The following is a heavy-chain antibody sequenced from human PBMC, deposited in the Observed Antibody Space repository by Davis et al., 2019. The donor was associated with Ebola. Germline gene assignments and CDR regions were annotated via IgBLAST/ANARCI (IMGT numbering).Heavy chain of an antibody. V-gene: IGHV4-30-2*05. CDR1: GGSISSSGYS. D-gene: IGHD2-15*01. J-gene: IGHJ2*01. CDR3: ARGSVVPAARYFDL. Sequence: PSETLSLTCAVSGGSISSSGYSWSWIRQSPGKGPEWLGYIFDSGTTHYNPSLESRLTMSLDTSTNVVSLRLTSVTAADTAVYYCARGSVVPAARYFDLWGRGTLVTVSS. CDR2: IFDSGTT.